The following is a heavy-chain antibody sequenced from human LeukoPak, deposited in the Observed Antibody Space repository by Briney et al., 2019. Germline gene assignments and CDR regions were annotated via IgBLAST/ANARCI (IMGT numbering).Heavy chain of an antibody. D-gene: IGHD5-24*01. CDR2: ISGSGGST. Sequence: TGGSLRLSCAASGFTFSNYAMSWVRQAPGKGLEWVSAISGSGGSTYYADSVKGRFTISRDNSKNTLYLQMNSLRAEDTAVYYCAMTRDGYNLDFDYWGQGTLVTVSS. V-gene: IGHV3-23*01. CDR3: AMTRDGYNLDFDY. CDR1: GFTFSNYA. J-gene: IGHJ4*02.